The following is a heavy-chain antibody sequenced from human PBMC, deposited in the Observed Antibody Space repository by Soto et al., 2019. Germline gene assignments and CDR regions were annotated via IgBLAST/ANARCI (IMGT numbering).Heavy chain of an antibody. J-gene: IGHJ6*03. CDR3: ARGRVGAARQNTPDYYYYYMDV. Sequence: EVQLVESGGGLVQPGGSLRLSCAASGFTFSSYWMSWVRQAPGKGLEWVANIKQDGSEKYYVDSVKGRFTISRDNAKNSLYLQMNSLRAEDTAVYYCARGRVGAARQNTPDYYYYYMDVWGKGTTVTVSS. CDR2: IKQDGSEK. D-gene: IGHD6-6*01. V-gene: IGHV3-7*01. CDR1: GFTFSSYW.